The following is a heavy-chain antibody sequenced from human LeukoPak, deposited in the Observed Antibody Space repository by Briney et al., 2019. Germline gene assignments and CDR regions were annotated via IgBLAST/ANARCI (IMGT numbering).Heavy chain of an antibody. Sequence: GGSLRLSCAASGFTFSSYGMHWVRQAPGKGLEWVAVISYDGSNKYYADSVKGRFTISRDNAKNSLYLQMNSLRAEDTAVYYCARDDEKYYDFWSGPPFADYWGQGTLVTVSS. CDR1: GFTFSSYG. CDR2: ISYDGSNK. V-gene: IGHV3-30*03. CDR3: ARDDEKYYDFWSGPPFADY. D-gene: IGHD3-3*01. J-gene: IGHJ4*02.